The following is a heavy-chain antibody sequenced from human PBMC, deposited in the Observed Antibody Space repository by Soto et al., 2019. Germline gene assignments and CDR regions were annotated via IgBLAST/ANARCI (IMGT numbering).Heavy chain of an antibody. CDR2: NIPILGIT. V-gene: IGHV1-69*08. D-gene: IGHD3-22*01. CDR1: GGTVSRYT. CDR3: ARDYYYDSSGYLEYFQH. J-gene: IGHJ1*01. Sequence: QVQLVQSGAEVKKPGSSVQVSCKASGGTVSRYTIIWVRQAPGQGLEWMGRNIPILGITNYAQKFQGRVTITADKSTSTDDMELSSLRSEDTAVYYCARDYYYDSSGYLEYFQHWGQGTLVTVSS.